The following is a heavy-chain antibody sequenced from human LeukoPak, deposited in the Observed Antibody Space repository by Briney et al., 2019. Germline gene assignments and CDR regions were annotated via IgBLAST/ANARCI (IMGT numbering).Heavy chain of an antibody. D-gene: IGHD5-12*01. CDR2: ILYDGVNK. CDR1: GFTFSSYA. V-gene: IGHV3-30-3*01. CDR3: ARGRNIVATSGYFDY. Sequence: GRSLRLSCAASGFTFSSYAMHWVRQAPGKGLEWVAGILYDGVNKHYADSVKGRFTISRDNSKNTLYLQMNNLRAEDTAVYYCARGRNIVATSGYFDYWGQGTLVTVSS. J-gene: IGHJ4*02.